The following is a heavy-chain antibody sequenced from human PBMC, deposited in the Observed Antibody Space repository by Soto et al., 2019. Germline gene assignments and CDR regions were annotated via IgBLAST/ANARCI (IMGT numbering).Heavy chain of an antibody. CDR3: VRDVLGYCSSTSCYSDY. D-gene: IGHD2-2*01. CDR2: INHSGST. Sequence: SETLSLTCAVYGGSFSGYYWSWFRQPPGKGLEWIGEINHSGSTNYNPSLKSRVTISVDTSKNQFSLKLSSVTAADTAVYYCVRDVLGYCSSTSCYSDYWGQGTLVTVSS. V-gene: IGHV4-34*01. J-gene: IGHJ4*02. CDR1: GGSFSGYY.